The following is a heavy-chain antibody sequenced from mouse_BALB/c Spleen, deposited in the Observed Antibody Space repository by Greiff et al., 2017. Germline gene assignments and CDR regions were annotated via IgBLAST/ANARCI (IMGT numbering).Heavy chain of an antibody. CDR1: GFTFSSYT. CDR2: ISNGGGST. Sequence: EVKVVESGGGLVQPGGSLKLSCAASGFTFSSYTMSWVRQTPEKRLEWVAYISNGGGSTYYPDTVKGRFTISRDNAKNTLYLQMSSLKSEDTAMYYCARQLTGWLAYWGQGTLVTVSA. J-gene: IGHJ3*01. CDR3: ARQLTGWLAY. V-gene: IGHV5-12-2*01. D-gene: IGHD4-1*01.